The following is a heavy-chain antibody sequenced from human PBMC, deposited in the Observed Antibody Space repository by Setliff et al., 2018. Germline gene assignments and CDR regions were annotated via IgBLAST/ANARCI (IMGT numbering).Heavy chain of an antibody. CDR1: GYSFTSYW. D-gene: IGHD2-2*01. CDR3: ARPGYCSSTSCSGAFDI. J-gene: IGHJ3*02. V-gene: IGHV5-51*01. Sequence: PGESLKISCKGSGYSFTSYWIGWVRQMPGKGLEWMGIIYPGDSDTRYSPSFQGQVTISADKSISTAYLQWSSLKAPDTAMYYCARPGYCSSTSCSGAFDIWGQGTMVTV. CDR2: IYPGDSDT.